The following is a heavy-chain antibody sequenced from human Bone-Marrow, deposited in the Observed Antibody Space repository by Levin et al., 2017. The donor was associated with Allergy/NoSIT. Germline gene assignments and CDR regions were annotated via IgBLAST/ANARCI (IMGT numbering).Heavy chain of an antibody. V-gene: IGHV3-66*01. CDR2: IYSGGST. Sequence: GGSLRLSCAASGFTVSGNYMSWARQAPGKGLEWVSVIYSGGSTHYAGSVKGRFTISRDNSKNTVYLQMNSLRVEDTAVYYCAREMSTEYNYWGQGTPVTVSS. J-gene: IGHJ4*02. CDR1: GFTVSGNY. D-gene: IGHD5/OR15-5a*01. CDR3: AREMSTEYNY.